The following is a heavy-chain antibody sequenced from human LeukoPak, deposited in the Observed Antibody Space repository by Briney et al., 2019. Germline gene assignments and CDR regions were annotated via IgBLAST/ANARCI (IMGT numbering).Heavy chain of an antibody. CDR2: ISWNSGSI. Sequence: PGGSLRLSCAASGFTFDDYAMHWVRQAPGKGLEWVSGISWNSGSIGYADSVKGRFTISRDNAKNSLYLQMNSLRAEDTALYYCAKELPIAVAGHFDYWGQGTLVTVSS. D-gene: IGHD6-19*01. J-gene: IGHJ4*02. CDR1: GFTFDDYA. CDR3: AKELPIAVAGHFDY. V-gene: IGHV3-9*01.